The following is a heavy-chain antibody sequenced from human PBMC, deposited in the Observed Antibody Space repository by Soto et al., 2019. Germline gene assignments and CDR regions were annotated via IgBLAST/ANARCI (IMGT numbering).Heavy chain of an antibody. V-gene: IGHV3-48*02. CDR1: GFSFSSYS. J-gene: IGHJ4*02. Sequence: EVQLVESGGGLVQPGGSLRLSCAASGFSFSSYSMNWVRQAPGKGLEWVSYISSSSSTIYYADSVKGRFTISRDNAKNSLYLQMNSLRDEDTAVYYCARDLLEGADTATVLEDYWGQGTLVTVSS. CDR3: ARDLLEGADTATVLEDY. CDR2: ISSSSSTI. D-gene: IGHD5-18*01.